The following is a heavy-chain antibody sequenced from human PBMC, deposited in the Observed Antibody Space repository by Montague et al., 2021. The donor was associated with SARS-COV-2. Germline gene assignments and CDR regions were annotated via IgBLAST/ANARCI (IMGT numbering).Heavy chain of an antibody. D-gene: IGHD5-12*01. CDR1: GASIRDYY. CDR2: IYESGST. Sequence: SETLSLTCTVSGASIRDYYWSWIRQPPGKGLEWIGYIYESGSTKSNPSLTSQLIMSVDTSRNQFSLTLSSVTTADTAVYYCARDRGLSGFYGYDPLYFYGMDVWGQGTTVIVSS. J-gene: IGHJ6*02. V-gene: IGHV4-59*01. CDR3: ARDRGLSGFYGYDPLYFYGMDV.